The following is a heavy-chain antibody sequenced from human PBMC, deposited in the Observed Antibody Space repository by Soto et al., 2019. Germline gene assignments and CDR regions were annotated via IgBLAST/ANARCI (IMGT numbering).Heavy chain of an antibody. Sequence: EVQLLETGGGLVQPGGSLRLSCAASGFTFSSYAMSWVRQAPGKGLEWVSAISGSGGSTYYADSVKGRFTIARDNSKNTLYLQMNSLRAEDTAVYYCAKDFVPAVAHGTFDYWGQGTLVTDSS. V-gene: IGHV3-23*01. CDR2: ISGSGGST. CDR1: GFTFSSYA. J-gene: IGHJ4*02. D-gene: IGHD6-19*01. CDR3: AKDFVPAVAHGTFDY.